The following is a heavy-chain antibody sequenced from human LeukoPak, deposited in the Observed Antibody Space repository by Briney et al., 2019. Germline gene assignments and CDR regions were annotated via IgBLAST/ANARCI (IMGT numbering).Heavy chain of an antibody. CDR2: INHSGST. CDR1: GGSISSYY. J-gene: IGHJ6*02. Sequence: PSETLSLTCTVSGGSISSYYWSWIRQPPGKGLEWIGEINHSGSTNYNPSLKSRVTISVDTSKNQFSLKLSSVTAADTAVYYCARGPALFCSSTSCYYRGPYYYYGMDVWGQGTTVTVSS. V-gene: IGHV4-34*01. CDR3: ARGPALFCSSTSCYYRGPYYYYGMDV. D-gene: IGHD2-2*01.